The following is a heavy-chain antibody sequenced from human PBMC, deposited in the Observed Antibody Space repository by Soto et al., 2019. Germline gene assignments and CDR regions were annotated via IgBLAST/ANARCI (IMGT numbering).Heavy chain of an antibody. CDR2: INSDGSDT. J-gene: IGHJ5*02. CDR3: ARKGMGFSNWFDP. V-gene: IGHV3-74*01. D-gene: IGHD2-8*01. CDR1: RFTFSSYW. Sequence: GGSLRLSCAASRFTFSSYWMHWVRQAPGKGLVWVSRINSDGSDTGYADSVKGRFTISRDNAKNTLYLQMNSLRAEDTAVYYCARKGMGFSNWFDPSGQGTLVTVSS.